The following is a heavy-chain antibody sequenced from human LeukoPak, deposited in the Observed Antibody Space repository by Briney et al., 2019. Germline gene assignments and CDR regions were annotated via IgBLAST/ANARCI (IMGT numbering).Heavy chain of an antibody. V-gene: IGHV3-15*01. D-gene: IGHD5-18*01. CDR3: TSNTAMVDYYYYYGMDV. CDR2: IKSKTDGGTT. CDR1: GFTFSNAW. Sequence: GGSLRLSCAASGFTFSNAWMSWVRQAPGKGLEWVGRIKSKTDGGTTDYAAPVKGRFTISRDDSKNTLYLQMNSLKTEDTAVYYCTSNTAMVDYYYYYGMDVWGQGTTVTVSS. J-gene: IGHJ6*02.